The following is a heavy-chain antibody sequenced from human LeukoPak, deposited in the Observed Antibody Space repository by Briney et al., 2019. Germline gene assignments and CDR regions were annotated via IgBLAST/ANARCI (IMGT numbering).Heavy chain of an antibody. CDR2: IWSDGSNR. V-gene: IGHV3-33*06. D-gene: IGHD4-11*01. CDR1: GFTFSHYG. Sequence: SLCLTCATSGFTFSHYGLDWVRQAPGGGLEWVAVIWSDGSNRFYADSVKGLFTIPRDNSQKTVYLHMNILRAEDTALYYCSKDAERGFDYSNSLQYWGRGTLVTVSS. CDR3: SKDAERGFDYSNSLQY. J-gene: IGHJ4*02.